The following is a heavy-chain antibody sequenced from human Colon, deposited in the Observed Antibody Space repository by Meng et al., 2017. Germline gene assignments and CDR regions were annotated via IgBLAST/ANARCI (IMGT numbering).Heavy chain of an antibody. CDR1: GYTFTGYY. CDR2: INPNSGGT. J-gene: IGHJ4*02. V-gene: IGHV1-2*06. CDR3: ARSPYDFWSGYSRIFDY. D-gene: IGHD3-3*01. Sequence: QVQWGQLGAEVKKPGASVKVSCKASGYTFTGYYMHWVRQAPGQGLEWMGRINPNSGGTNYAQKFQGRVTMTRDTSISTAYMELSRLRSDDTAVYYCARSPYDFWSGYSRIFDYWGQGTLVTVSS.